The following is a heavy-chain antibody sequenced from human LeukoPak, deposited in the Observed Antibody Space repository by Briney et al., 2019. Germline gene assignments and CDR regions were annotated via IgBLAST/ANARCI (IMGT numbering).Heavy chain of an antibody. CDR2: ISYDGSNK. Sequence: GGSLRLSCAASGFTFSSYAMHWVRQAPGKGLEWVAVISYDGSNKYYADSVKGRFTISRDNSKNTLYLQMNSLRAEDTAVYYCARLEGAYSSSWDNGNWGQGTLVTVSS. J-gene: IGHJ4*02. CDR3: ARLEGAYSSSWDNGN. V-gene: IGHV3-30*04. D-gene: IGHD6-13*01. CDR1: GFTFSSYA.